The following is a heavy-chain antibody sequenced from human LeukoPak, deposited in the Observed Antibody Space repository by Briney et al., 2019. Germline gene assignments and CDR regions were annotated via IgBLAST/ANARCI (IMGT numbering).Heavy chain of an antibody. CDR1: GYIFTRYG. J-gene: IGHJ4*02. CDR2: ISAHYGNT. Sequence: GASVKASCKASGYIFTRYGISWVRQAPGQGLEWMGWISAHYGNTNYAQKFQDRVTMTTDTSTNTAYMELRSLRPDDTAVYYCARDFFHGHCSGLSCFLLDYWGQGSLVTVSS. V-gene: IGHV1-18*04. CDR3: ARDFFHGHCSGLSCFLLDY. D-gene: IGHD2-15*01.